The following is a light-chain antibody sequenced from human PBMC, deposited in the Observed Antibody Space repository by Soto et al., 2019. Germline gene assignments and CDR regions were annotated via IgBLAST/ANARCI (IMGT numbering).Light chain of an antibody. Sequence: QSVLTQPPSVSAAPGQKVTISCSGRSSNIGTNYVSWYQQLPGRAPKLVIFDNSKRPSGIPDRFSGSKSGSSATLGVTGLQTGDEADYYCGTWDSDLSAEVFGGGTKVT. CDR3: GTWDSDLSAEV. CDR2: DNS. V-gene: IGLV1-51*01. J-gene: IGLJ3*02. CDR1: SSNIGTNY.